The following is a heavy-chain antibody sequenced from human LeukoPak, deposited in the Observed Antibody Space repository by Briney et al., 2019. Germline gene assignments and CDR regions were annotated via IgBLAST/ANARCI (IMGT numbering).Heavy chain of an antibody. V-gene: IGHV3-7*01. Sequence: PGGSLRLSCAASGFTFSSYWMSWVRQAPGKGLEWVANIKQDGSEKYYVDSVKGRFTISRDNGKNSLDLQMNSPRADDTAVYYCARDTLGEGEDANYAVYYFDYWGQGTVVTVSS. CDR1: GFTFSSYW. CDR2: IKQDGSEK. CDR3: ARDTLGEGEDANYAVYYFDY. D-gene: IGHD4/OR15-4a*01. J-gene: IGHJ4*02.